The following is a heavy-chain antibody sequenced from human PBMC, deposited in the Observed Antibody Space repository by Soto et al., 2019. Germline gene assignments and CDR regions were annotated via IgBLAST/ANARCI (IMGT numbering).Heavy chain of an antibody. Sequence: QVPLVQSGAEVKKPGASVKVSCKASGYTFTSYDINWVRQATGQGLEWMGWMNPNSGNTGYAQKFQGRVTMTRNTSISTAYMELSSLRSEDTAVYYCARASGYSYGDAFDIWGQGTMVTVSS. CDR3: ARASGYSYGDAFDI. CDR2: MNPNSGNT. D-gene: IGHD5-18*01. J-gene: IGHJ3*02. CDR1: GYTFTSYD. V-gene: IGHV1-8*01.